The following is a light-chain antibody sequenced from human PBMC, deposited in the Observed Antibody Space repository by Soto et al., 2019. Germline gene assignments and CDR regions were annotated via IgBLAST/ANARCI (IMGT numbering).Light chain of an antibody. CDR3: SSYAGINNLGV. J-gene: IGLJ1*01. Sequence: QSALTQPPSASGSPGQSVTISCTGTSNDVGGYKYVSWYQQHPGKAPKLMIFEVNKRPSGVPDRFSGSKSGNTASLTVSGHQAEDEADYYCSSYAGINNLGVFGTGTKSPS. V-gene: IGLV2-8*01. CDR1: SNDVGGYKY. CDR2: EVN.